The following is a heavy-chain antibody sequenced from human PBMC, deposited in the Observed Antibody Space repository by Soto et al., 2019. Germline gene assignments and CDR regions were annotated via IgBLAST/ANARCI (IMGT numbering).Heavy chain of an antibody. D-gene: IGHD2-15*01. CDR2: ISVDGASK. Sequence: QVQLVESGGGVVQPGRSLRLSCAASGLILSTRVMHWIRQAPGKGLEWVAGISVDGASKYYADSVKGRFTVSRDNAKNTVDVQLDTLNVEDTAVYYCATEDHTSGRAGTFYLWGPGTLITVSS. J-gene: IGHJ1*01. CDR1: GLILSTRV. V-gene: IGHV3-30-3*01. CDR3: ATEDHTSGRAGTFYL.